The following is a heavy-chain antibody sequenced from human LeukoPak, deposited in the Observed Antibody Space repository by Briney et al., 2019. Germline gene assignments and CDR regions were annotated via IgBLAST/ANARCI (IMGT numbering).Heavy chain of an antibody. J-gene: IGHJ4*02. CDR1: GFTFSSYS. D-gene: IGHD3-22*01. Sequence: GGSLRLSCAASGFTFSSYSMNWVRQAPGKGLEWVSSISSSSSYIYYADSVKGRFTISRDNAKNSLYLQMNSLRAEDTAVYYCAKDLDSSGYYIYWGQGTLVTVSS. V-gene: IGHV3-21*04. CDR2: ISSSSSYI. CDR3: AKDLDSSGYYIY.